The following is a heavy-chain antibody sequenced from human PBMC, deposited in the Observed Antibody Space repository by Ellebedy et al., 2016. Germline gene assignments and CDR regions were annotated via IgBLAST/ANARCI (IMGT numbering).Heavy chain of an antibody. Sequence: GGSLRLSCAASGFTFSSYAMHWVRQAPGKGLEYVSAISGNGGSTYYANSVKGRFTISRDNSKNTLNLQMGSLRAEDMAVYYCARSDTAAGLLPYYYYGMDVWGQGTTVTVSS. CDR3: ARSDTAAGLLPYYYYGMDV. V-gene: IGHV3-64*01. J-gene: IGHJ6*02. CDR1: GFTFSSYA. D-gene: IGHD6-13*01. CDR2: ISGNGGST.